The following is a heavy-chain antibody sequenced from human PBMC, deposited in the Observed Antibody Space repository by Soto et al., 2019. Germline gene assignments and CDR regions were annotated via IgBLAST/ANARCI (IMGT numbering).Heavy chain of an antibody. CDR1: GFTFSSYA. CDR3: AKQSTVVTPGYYYYGMDV. Sequence: GGSLRLSCAASGFTFSSYAMSWVRQAPGKGLEWVSAISGSGGSTYYADSVKGRLTISRDNSKNTLYLQMNSLRAEDTAVYYCAKQSTVVTPGYYYYGMDVWGQGTTVTVSS. CDR2: ISGSGGST. J-gene: IGHJ6*02. V-gene: IGHV3-23*01. D-gene: IGHD4-17*01.